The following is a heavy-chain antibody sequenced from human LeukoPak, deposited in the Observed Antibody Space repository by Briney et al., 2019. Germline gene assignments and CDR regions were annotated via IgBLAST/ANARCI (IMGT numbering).Heavy chain of an antibody. CDR2: ISTSGSTI. CDR3: ASPQWLAF. D-gene: IGHD6-19*01. V-gene: IGHV3-48*03. Sequence: GGSLRLSCVVSGITFSSYEMNWVPQAPGKGLEWVSYISTSGSTIYYADSVKGRFTISRDNAKNSLYLQMNGLRAEDTAIYYCASPQWLAFWGQGTLVTVSS. CDR1: GITFSSYE. J-gene: IGHJ4*02.